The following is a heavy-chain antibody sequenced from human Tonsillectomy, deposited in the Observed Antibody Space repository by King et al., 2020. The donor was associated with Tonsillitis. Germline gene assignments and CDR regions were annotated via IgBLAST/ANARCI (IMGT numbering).Heavy chain of an antibody. D-gene: IGHD4-11*01. Sequence: VQLVESGGGLVKPGASLRLSCAASGFTFNSSSMNWVRQAPGKGLEWVSFVSTGSTYINYADSVKGRFTISRDNANNSLYLQMNSLRAEDTAVYYCVNSGATTGGFDSWGQGTLVTVSS. J-gene: IGHJ4*02. CDR1: GFTFNSSS. V-gene: IGHV3-21*01. CDR3: VNSGATTGGFDS. CDR2: VSTGSTYI.